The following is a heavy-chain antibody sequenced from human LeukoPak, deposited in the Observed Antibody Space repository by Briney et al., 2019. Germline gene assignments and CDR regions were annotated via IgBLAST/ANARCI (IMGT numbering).Heavy chain of an antibody. CDR1: AFTFRTYA. V-gene: IGHV3-30*04. D-gene: IGHD3-16*02. Sequence: GGSLRLSYTASAFTFRTYAMHWVRQTPGKGLEWVATISFDGKNKYYTDSVKGRFTISRDNSKNTLYLQMSSLRAEDTAVYYCATAPGRSYRLFDYWGQGTLVTVSS. CDR3: ATAPGRSYRLFDY. CDR2: ISFDGKNK. J-gene: IGHJ4*02.